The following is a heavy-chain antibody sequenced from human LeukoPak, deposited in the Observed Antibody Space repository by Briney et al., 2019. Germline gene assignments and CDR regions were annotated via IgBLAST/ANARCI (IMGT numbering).Heavy chain of an antibody. CDR3: AKTRTQFSYQILVDY. V-gene: IGHV3-23*01. CDR1: GFTFSSYA. J-gene: IGHJ4*02. D-gene: IGHD1/OR15-1a*01. Sequence: QSGGSLRLSCAASGFTFSSYAMSWVRQAPGKGLEWVSAISGSGGSTYYADSVKGRFTISRDNSKNTLYLQMNSLRAEDTAVYYCAKTRTQFSYQILVDYWGQGTLVTVSS. CDR2: ISGSGGST.